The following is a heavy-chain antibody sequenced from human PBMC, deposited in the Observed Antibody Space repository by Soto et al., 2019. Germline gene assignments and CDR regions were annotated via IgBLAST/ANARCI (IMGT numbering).Heavy chain of an antibody. J-gene: IGHJ1*01. CDR1: GFTFDDYA. V-gene: IGHV3-9*01. D-gene: IGHD1-1*01. Sequence: GGSLRLSCAASGFTFDDYAMHWVRQVPGKGLEWVSGINWNSGSIGYADSVKGRFAISRDNAKNSLHLQMNSLRAEDTAFYYCVKDESIKWSSGNFRHCGQGTLVTVSS. CDR2: INWNSGSI. CDR3: VKDESIKWSSGNFRH.